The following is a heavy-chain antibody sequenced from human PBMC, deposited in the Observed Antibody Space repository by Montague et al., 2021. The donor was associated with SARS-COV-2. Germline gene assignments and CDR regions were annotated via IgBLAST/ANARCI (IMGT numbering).Heavy chain of an antibody. CDR3: TREGYQVLWSDYCYYGMDV. J-gene: IGHJ6*02. CDR2: INHSGST. D-gene: IGHD2-2*01. V-gene: IGHV4-34*01. Sequence: SETLSLTCAVYGGSFSGYYWSCIRQPPGKGLEWIGEINHSGSTNYNPSLKSRVTISVDTSKNQFSLKLSSVTAADTAVFYCTREGYQVLWSDYCYYGMDVWGQGTTVTVPS. CDR1: GGSFSGYY.